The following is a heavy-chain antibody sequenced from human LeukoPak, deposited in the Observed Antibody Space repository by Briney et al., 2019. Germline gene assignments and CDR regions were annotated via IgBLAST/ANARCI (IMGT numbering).Heavy chain of an antibody. J-gene: IGHJ5*02. CDR3: ARDGGTRLGFDP. Sequence: SETLSLTCTVSGGSISSGDYYWSWIRQPAGKGLEWIGEVSPGGSTRYNPSLRSRVTISLDTSRSRFSLRLSSVTAADTGVYYCARDGGTRLGFDPWGQGTLVTVSS. CDR2: VSPGGST. CDR1: GGSISSGDYY. V-gene: IGHV4-61*09. D-gene: IGHD3-16*01.